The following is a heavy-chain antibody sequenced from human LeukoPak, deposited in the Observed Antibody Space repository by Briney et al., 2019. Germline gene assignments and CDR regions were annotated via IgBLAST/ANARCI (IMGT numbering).Heavy chain of an antibody. CDR2: ISGSGDNT. J-gene: IGHJ4*02. D-gene: IGHD2/OR15-2a*01. Sequence: GGSLRLSCAASGLTVSSNYMSWVRQAPGKGLEWVSAISGSGDNTYYADSVKGRFTISRDNSKNTLYLQMNSLRAGDTAVYFCAKDLSPGHYWGQGILVTVSS. V-gene: IGHV3-23*01. CDR3: AKDLSPGHY. CDR1: GLTVSSNY.